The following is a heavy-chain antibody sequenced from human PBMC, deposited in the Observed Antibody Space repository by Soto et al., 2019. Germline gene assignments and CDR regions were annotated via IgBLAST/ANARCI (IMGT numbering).Heavy chain of an antibody. CDR2: IYYSGST. J-gene: IGHJ3*02. Sequence: SETLSLTCTVSGGSISSYYWSWIRQPPGKGLEWIGYIYYSGSTNYNPSLKSRVTISVDTSKNQFSLKLSPVTAADTAVYYCARVWGGAFDIWGQGTMVTVSS. D-gene: IGHD3-10*01. V-gene: IGHV4-59*01. CDR3: ARVWGGAFDI. CDR1: GGSISSYY.